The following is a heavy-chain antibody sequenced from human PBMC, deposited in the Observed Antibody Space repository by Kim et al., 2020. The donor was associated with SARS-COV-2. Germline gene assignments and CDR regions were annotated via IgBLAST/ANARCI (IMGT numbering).Heavy chain of an antibody. CDR2: TFYRSKWYT. Sequence: SQTLSLTCAISGDSVSSNSAAWNWIRQSPSRGLEWLGRTFYRSKWYTDYALFVKSRITINPDTSKNQFSLQLNSVTPEDTAVYYCAGAGYSSTSFSYYFVYWGQGTLVTVSS. CDR3: AGAGYSSTSFSYYFVY. J-gene: IGHJ4*02. D-gene: IGHD5-12*01. V-gene: IGHV6-1*01. CDR1: GDSVSSNSAA.